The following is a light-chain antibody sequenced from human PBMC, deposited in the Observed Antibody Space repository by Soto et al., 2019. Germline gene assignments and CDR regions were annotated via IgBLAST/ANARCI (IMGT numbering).Light chain of an antibody. CDR2: WTS. Sequence: DIVMTQSPDSLAVSLGERATINCKSSQSVFYSANNKNYLAWYQQKPGQPPKLLIYWTSTRKSGVPDRFSGSGSGTDLTLPISSLQAEDVAVYYCQQYYTSPYTFGQGTKLEIK. CDR1: QSVFYSANNKNY. CDR3: QQYYTSPYT. V-gene: IGKV4-1*01. J-gene: IGKJ2*01.